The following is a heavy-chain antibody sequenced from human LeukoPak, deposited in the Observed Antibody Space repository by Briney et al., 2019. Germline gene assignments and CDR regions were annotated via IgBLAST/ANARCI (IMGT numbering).Heavy chain of an antibody. CDR2: IYTSGST. CDR1: GGSISSYY. J-gene: IGHJ4*02. CDR3: ARDKYYYDSSGYYSKFDY. D-gene: IGHD3-22*01. V-gene: IGHV4-4*07. Sequence: SETLSLTCTVSGGSISSYYWSWIRQPAGKGLEWIGRIYTSGSTNYNPSLKSRVTMSVDTSMNQFSLKLSSVTAADTAVYYCARDKYYYDSSGYYSKFDYWGQGTLVTVSS.